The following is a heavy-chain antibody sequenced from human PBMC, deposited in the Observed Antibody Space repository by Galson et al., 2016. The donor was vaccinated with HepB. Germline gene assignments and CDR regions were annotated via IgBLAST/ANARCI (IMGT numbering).Heavy chain of an antibody. V-gene: IGHV3-11*06. J-gene: IGHJ4*02. Sequence: SLRLSCAGSGFTFSDFDMTWIRQAPGKGLEWVSDITSSGTYTKYAESVKGRFTISRDNAKNSLFLQMNSLRVEDTADYYCARPATSTRGYNCFDYWGQGTLVTVSS. CDR3: ARPATSTRGYNCFDY. D-gene: IGHD1-1*01. CDR1: GFTFSDFD. CDR2: ITSSGTYT.